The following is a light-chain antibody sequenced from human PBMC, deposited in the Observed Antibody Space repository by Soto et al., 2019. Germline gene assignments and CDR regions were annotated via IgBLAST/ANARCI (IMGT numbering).Light chain of an antibody. Sequence: QSVLTQPPSASGTPGQRVFSSWSGSSSNIGGTNYAYWYQQLPGAAHKLLMHSNNQRPSGVPDRFSGSKSGTSASLAISGLRSEDEADYYCAAWDDSLSCLVFGGWTKLTVL. CDR3: AAWDDSLSCLV. V-gene: IGLV1-47*02. J-gene: IGLJ2*01. CDR2: SNN. CDR1: SSNIGGTNY.